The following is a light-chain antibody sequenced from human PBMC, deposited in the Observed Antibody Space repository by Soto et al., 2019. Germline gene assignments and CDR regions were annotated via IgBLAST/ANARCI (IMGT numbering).Light chain of an antibody. J-gene: IGLJ1*01. CDR3: TSHAGSNNYF. CDR1: SSDVGGYNY. CDR2: EVS. Sequence: QSVLNQPTSASGSPGQSFTISCTGTSSDVGGYNYVSWYQQHPGKAPKLIISEVSKRPSGVPDRFSGSKCGNTASLTVSGLQAEDEADYYCTSHAGSNNYFFGTGTKVTVL. V-gene: IGLV2-8*01.